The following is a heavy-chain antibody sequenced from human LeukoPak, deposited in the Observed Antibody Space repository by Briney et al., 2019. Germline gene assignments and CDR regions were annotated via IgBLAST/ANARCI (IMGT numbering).Heavy chain of an antibody. CDR3: ARARATPGYYDSSGYYLGGY. Sequence: PSETLSLTCTVSGGSISSSSYYWGWIRQPPGKGLEWIGSIYHSGSTYYNPSLKSRVTISVDTSKNQFSLKLSSVTAADTAVYYCARARATPGYYDSSGYYLGGYWGQGTLVTVSS. D-gene: IGHD3-22*01. V-gene: IGHV4-39*07. CDR2: IYHSGST. J-gene: IGHJ4*02. CDR1: GGSISSSSYY.